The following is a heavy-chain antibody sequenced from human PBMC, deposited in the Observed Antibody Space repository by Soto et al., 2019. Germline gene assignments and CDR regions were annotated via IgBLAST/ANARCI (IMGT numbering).Heavy chain of an antibody. Sequence: GGSLRLSCAASGFTFSGYSVHWVRQAPGKGLEWGEYISSGSKTIYYAESVKGRFTVSRDNARNSQYLQMNSLRDEDTAVYYCARGDIVGVRTFDYWGQGTLVTVSS. CDR3: ARGDIVGVRTFDY. J-gene: IGHJ4*02. CDR2: ISSGSKTI. V-gene: IGHV3-48*02. D-gene: IGHD3-16*01. CDR1: GFTFSGYS.